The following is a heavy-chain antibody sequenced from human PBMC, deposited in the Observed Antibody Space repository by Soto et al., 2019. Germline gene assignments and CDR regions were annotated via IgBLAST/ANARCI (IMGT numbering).Heavy chain of an antibody. Sequence: QVQLQQSGPGLVKPSQTLSLTCAISGDSISTNNVAWNWSRQSPSGGLEWLGRTGYTSKWYNEYAGSVRSLITINPHTSKNPFALQLNSVTLDDTVVYYCARGKYSAFDYWGQGTLVTVYS. CDR1: GDSISTNNVA. J-gene: IGHJ4*02. D-gene: IGHD5-18*01. CDR3: ARGKYSAFDY. CDR2: TGYTSKWYN. V-gene: IGHV6-1*01.